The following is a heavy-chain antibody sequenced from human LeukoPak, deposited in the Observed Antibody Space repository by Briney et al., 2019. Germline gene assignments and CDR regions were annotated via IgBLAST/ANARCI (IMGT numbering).Heavy chain of an antibody. D-gene: IGHD3-16*01. V-gene: IGHV1-8*01. CDR1: GYTFTSYD. CDR3: ARDPLQPVSEKGGYYFDY. CDR2: MNPNSGNT. Sequence: ASVKVSCKASGYTFTSYDINWVRQATGQGLEWMGWMNPNSGNTGYAQKFQGRVTITADESTSTAYMELSSLRSEDTAVYYCARDPLQPVSEKGGYYFDYWGQGTLVTVSS. J-gene: IGHJ4*02.